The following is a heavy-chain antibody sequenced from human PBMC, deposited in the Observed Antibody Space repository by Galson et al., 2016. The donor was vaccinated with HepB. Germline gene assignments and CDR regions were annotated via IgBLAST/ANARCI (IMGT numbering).Heavy chain of an antibody. CDR1: GGTFSSYT. J-gene: IGHJ3*02. Sequence: SVKVSCKASGGTFSSYTISWVRQAPGQGLEWMGRIIPILGIANYAQKFQGRVTITADKSTSTAYMELSSLRSDDTAVYCCARDRHCSVGSCWDAHVIWGQGTLVTVSS. V-gene: IGHV1-69*04. CDR2: IIPILGIA. CDR3: ARDRHCSVGSCWDAHVI. D-gene: IGHD2-15*01.